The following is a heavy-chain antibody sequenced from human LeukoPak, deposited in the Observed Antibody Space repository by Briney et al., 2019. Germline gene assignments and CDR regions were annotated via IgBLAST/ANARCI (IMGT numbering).Heavy chain of an antibody. Sequence: AASVKVSFKASGYTFISKGIHWVRQAPGQRLEWMAWINTDNSNTKRSQTLLGRVTITRDTSATTAYMELSSLRFEDTAVYYCARSTGPGGYFDFWGQGTLVIVSS. J-gene: IGHJ4*02. D-gene: IGHD3-16*01. CDR2: INTDNSNT. CDR1: GYTFISKG. CDR3: ARSTGPGGYFDF. V-gene: IGHV1-3*04.